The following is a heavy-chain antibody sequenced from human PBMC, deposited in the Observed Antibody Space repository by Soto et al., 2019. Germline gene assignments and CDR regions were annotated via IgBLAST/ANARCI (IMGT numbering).Heavy chain of an antibody. J-gene: IGHJ4*02. CDR2: ISHDGSNK. V-gene: IGHV3-30-3*01. CDR3: GRCSSTSCHLGADY. CDR1: GFTFSSYA. D-gene: IGHD2-2*01. Sequence: QVQLVESGGGVVQPGRSLRLSCAASGFTFSSYAMHWVHQAPGKGLEWVALISHDGSNKYYADSVKGRFTISRDNSKNTLYLQMNSLRTEDTCVYYCGRCSSTSCHLGADYWGQGTLVTVSS.